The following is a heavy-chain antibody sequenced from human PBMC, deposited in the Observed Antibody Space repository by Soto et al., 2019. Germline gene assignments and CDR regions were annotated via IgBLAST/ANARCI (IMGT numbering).Heavy chain of an antibody. CDR3: ARGTMLRGPGYYSALDV. CDR2: IYYSGKS. CDR1: GDSISRSGYF. Sequence: QVQLQESGPGLVKPSQTLSLTCTVSGDSISRSGYFWTWIRQHPGKGLEWIGYIYYSGKSYYNPSVKSRVSKSVDTSKNHFSMNMTAVTAADTDVYYCARGTMLRGPGYYSALDVWGQGTTVTVS. J-gene: IGHJ6*02. D-gene: IGHD3-10*01. V-gene: IGHV4-31*03.